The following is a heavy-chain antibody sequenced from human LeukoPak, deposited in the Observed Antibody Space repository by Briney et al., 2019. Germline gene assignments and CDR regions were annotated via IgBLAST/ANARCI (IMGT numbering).Heavy chain of an antibody. CDR1: GVNFSSYW. CDR3: ARDRRTTNLDY. D-gene: IGHD4-11*01. Sequence: GGSLRLSCAVSGVNFSSYWMSWVRQAPGKGLEWVSAISGSGGSTYYADSVKGRFTISRDNSKNTLYLQMNSLRAEDTAVYYCARDRRTTNLDYWGQGTLVTVSS. V-gene: IGHV3-23*01. J-gene: IGHJ4*02. CDR2: ISGSGGST.